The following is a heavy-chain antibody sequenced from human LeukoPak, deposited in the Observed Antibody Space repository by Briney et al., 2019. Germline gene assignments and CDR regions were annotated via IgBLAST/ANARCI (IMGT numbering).Heavy chain of an antibody. CDR2: IYHTGST. D-gene: IGHD6-19*01. CDR1: GGSISSYY. CDR3: ARNMAGTFDY. J-gene: IGHJ4*02. V-gene: IGHV4-59*08. Sequence: SETLSLTCTVSGGSISSYYWSWIRQPPGKGLEWIGSIYHTGSTYDNPSLKSRVTISVDTSKNQFSLKLSSVTAADTAVYYCARNMAGTFDYWGQGTLVTVSS.